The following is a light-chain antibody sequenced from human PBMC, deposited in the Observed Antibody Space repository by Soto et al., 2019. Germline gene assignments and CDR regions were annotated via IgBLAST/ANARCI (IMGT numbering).Light chain of an antibody. CDR2: GAS. J-gene: IGKJ5*01. Sequence: VLTQSPGTLSLSPGERATLSCRASQTVSSYLTWYQQRPGQAPRLLIYGASKRATGIPDRFSGSGSGTDFTLTISTLEPEDFALYYCQQYGTSPITFGQGTRLEIK. V-gene: IGKV3-20*01. CDR1: QTVSSY. CDR3: QQYGTSPIT.